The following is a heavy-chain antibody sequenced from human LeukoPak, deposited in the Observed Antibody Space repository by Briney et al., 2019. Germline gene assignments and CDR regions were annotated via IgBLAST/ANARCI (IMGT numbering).Heavy chain of an antibody. CDR3: AIVGYCSSTSCYDY. D-gene: IGHD2-2*01. CDR2: ISGSGGST. J-gene: IGHJ4*02. CDR1: GFTFSSYA. Sequence: GGSLRLSCAASGFTFSSYAMSWFRQAPGKGLEWVSAISGSGGSTYHADSVKGRFTISRDNSKNTLYLQMNSLRAEDTAVYYCAIVGYCSSTSCYDYWGQGTLVTVSS. V-gene: IGHV3-23*01.